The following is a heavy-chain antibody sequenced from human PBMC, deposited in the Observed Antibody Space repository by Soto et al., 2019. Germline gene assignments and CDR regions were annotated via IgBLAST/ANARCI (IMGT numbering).Heavy chain of an antibody. Sequence: PSETLSLTCAVSGYSISSGYYWGWIRQPPGKGLEWIGSIYHSGSTYYNPSLKSRVTISVDTSKSQFSLKLSSVTAADTAVYYCASYSSGWYKYFYYGMDVWGQGTTVTVSS. CDR3: ASYSSGWYKYFYYGMDV. J-gene: IGHJ6*02. CDR1: GYSISSGYY. V-gene: IGHV4-38-2*01. D-gene: IGHD6-19*01. CDR2: IYHSGST.